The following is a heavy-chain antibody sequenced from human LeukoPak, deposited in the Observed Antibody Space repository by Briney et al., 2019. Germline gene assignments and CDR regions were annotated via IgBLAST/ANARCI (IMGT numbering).Heavy chain of an antibody. D-gene: IGHD6-19*01. J-gene: IGHJ3*02. Sequence: PGGSLRLSCAASGFTFSSYWMSWVRQAPGKGLEWVANIKQDGSEKYYVDSVKGRFTISRDNAKNSLYLQMNSLRAEDTAVYYCARDGRTLGQWLAWLNDAFDIWGQGTMVTVSS. CDR1: GFTFSSYW. CDR3: ARDGRTLGQWLAWLNDAFDI. V-gene: IGHV3-7*01. CDR2: IKQDGSEK.